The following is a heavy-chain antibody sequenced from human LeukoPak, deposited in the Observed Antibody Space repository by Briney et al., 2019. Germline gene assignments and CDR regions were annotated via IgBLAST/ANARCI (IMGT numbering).Heavy chain of an antibody. V-gene: IGHV3-7*03. Sequence: GSLRLSFAASGFALSSHWMTWGRQVPGRGPEWVANVNRDGSETYYLDSVKGRFTISKDNAKNSLYLQMNSLRAEDTALYHCARNNGMDVWGQGTTVIVSS. CDR3: ARNNGMDV. J-gene: IGHJ6*02. CDR2: VNRDGSET. CDR1: GFALSSHW.